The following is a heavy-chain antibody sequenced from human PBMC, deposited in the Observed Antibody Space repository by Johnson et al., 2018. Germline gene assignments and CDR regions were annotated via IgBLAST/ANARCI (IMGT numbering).Heavy chain of an antibody. J-gene: IGHJ3*02. CDR2: ITDDGGAT. CDR1: GFTFSNYW. Sequence: VQLVQSGGGVVQXGRSLRLXCGASGFTFSNYWMHWVRQAPGKGLVWVSRITDDGGATNYAASVKGRFTISIDNAKTSLFLQMNSLRAEDTAVYYAATYGDGAFAIWGQGTMVTVSS. V-gene: IGHV3-74*02. CDR3: ATYGDGAFAI. D-gene: IGHD4-17*01.